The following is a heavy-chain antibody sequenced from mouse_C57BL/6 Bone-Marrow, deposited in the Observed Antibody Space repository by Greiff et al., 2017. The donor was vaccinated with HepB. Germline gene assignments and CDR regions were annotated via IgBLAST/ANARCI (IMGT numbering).Heavy chain of an antibody. CDR2: ISNGGGST. D-gene: IGHD2-2*01. CDR1: GFTFSDYY. Sequence: EVQGVESGAGLVQPGGSLKLSCAASGFTFSDYYMSWVRQTPEKRLEWVAYISNGGGSTYYPDTVKGRVTISRDNAKNTPYLQMSRLTSEDTAIYYCARHDKVTTAMDYWGQGTSVTVSS. V-gene: IGHV5-12*01. J-gene: IGHJ4*01. CDR3: ARHDKVTTAMDY.